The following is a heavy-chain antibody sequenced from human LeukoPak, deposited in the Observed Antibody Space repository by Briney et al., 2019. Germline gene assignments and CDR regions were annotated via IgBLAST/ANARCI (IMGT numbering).Heavy chain of an antibody. CDR2: IKQKGSER. CDR3: GKVSTKRSGYRSSWYVEGAFDY. D-gene: IGHD6-13*01. Sequence: GGSLSLSCAASGFSLCGYWMSAVPQAPGRGLECVSNIKQKGSERHNADSVKGRFTIPRENSKNTLYMQMNSLRAEDTAVYYCGKVSTKRSGYRSSWYVEGAFDYWGQGTLVTVSS. CDR1: GFSLCGYW. J-gene: IGHJ4*02. V-gene: IGHV3-7*01.